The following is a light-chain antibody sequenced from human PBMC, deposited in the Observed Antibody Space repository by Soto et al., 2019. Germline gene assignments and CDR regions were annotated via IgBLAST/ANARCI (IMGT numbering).Light chain of an antibody. CDR1: QSLSSN. Sequence: EIVMTQSPATLSVSPGERATLSCRASQSLSSNLAWYQQKPGQAPRLLIYGASTRATGIPARFSGSGSGTEFTLTISSLQSEDFAVYYCQQYNNWPPFTFGVGTKVEIK. CDR2: GAS. J-gene: IGKJ4*01. V-gene: IGKV3-15*01. CDR3: QQYNNWPPFT.